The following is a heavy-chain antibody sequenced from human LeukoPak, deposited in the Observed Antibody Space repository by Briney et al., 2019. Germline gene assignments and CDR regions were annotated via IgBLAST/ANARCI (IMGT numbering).Heavy chain of an antibody. CDR3: ARLLAEAGKNFDY. Sequence: SETLSLTCTVSGGSISSSSYYWGWIRQPRGKGLEWIGNIYHSGNTYYNPSLKSRVTVSVDTSKNQFSLKLSSVTAADTAVYYRARLLAEAGKNFDYWGQGTLVTVSS. J-gene: IGHJ4*02. CDR1: GGSISSSSYY. D-gene: IGHD6-19*01. CDR2: IYHSGNT. V-gene: IGHV4-39*01.